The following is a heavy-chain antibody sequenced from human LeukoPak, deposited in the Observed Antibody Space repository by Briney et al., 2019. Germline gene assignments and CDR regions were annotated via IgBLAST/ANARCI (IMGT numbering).Heavy chain of an antibody. CDR1: GFTFSDYY. Sequence: PGGPLRLSCAASGFTFSDYYMSWIRQAPGKGLEWVSYISSSSSYTNYADSVKGRFTISRDNAKNSLYLQMNSLRAEDTAVYYCARDQGYYDSSGYFYYGMDVWGQGTTVTVSS. V-gene: IGHV3-11*06. CDR3: ARDQGYYDSSGYFYYGMDV. D-gene: IGHD3-22*01. CDR2: ISSSSSYT. J-gene: IGHJ6*02.